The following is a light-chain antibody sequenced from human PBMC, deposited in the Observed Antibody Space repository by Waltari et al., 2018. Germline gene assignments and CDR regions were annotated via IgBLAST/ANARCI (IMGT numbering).Light chain of an antibody. CDR2: DAS. Sequence: EIVLTQSPATLSLSPGERATLSCRASQSVSSYLAWYQQKPGQAPRLLIYDASNRATGIPARFSGSGSGTDFTCTISSLEPEDFAVYYCQQRSNWPPETFGQGTKVEIK. CDR1: QSVSSY. J-gene: IGKJ1*01. CDR3: QQRSNWPPET. V-gene: IGKV3-11*01.